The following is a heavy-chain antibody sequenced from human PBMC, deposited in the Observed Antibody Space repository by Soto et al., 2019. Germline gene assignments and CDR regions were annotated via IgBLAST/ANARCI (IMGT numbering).Heavy chain of an antibody. CDR1: GFTVSNNY. D-gene: IGHD3-10*01. CDR3: GTPPGGGGY. V-gene: IGHV3-53*01. CDR2: IYSGGYT. J-gene: IGHJ4*02. Sequence: EVQLVESGGGLIQPGGSLRLSCAVSGFTVSNNYMSWVRQAPGKGLEGVSVIYSGGYTAYGDSVKGRFTISRDNSKNKLYLQKKSLGADDRGWYYGGTPPGGGGYWGQGTLVTVSS.